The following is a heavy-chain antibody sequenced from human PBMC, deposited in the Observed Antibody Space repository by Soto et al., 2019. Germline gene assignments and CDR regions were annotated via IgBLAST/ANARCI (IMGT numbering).Heavy chain of an antibody. Sequence: EVQLVESGGGLVQPGGSLRLSCAASGFTFSSYSMNWVRQAPGKGLEWVSYISSSSSTIYYADSVKGRFTISRDNAKNSLYLQMNSLRAEDTAVYYCARERALGAGIYYFDYWGQGTLVTVSS. CDR3: ARERALGAGIYYFDY. D-gene: IGHD1-1*01. V-gene: IGHV3-48*01. CDR1: GFTFSSYS. CDR2: ISSSSSTI. J-gene: IGHJ4*02.